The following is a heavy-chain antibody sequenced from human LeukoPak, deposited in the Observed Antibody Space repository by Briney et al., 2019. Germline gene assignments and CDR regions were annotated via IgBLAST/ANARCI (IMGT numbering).Heavy chain of an antibody. CDR1: GFTFSSYG. CDR2: ISYDGSNK. Sequence: GGSLRLSCAASGFTFSSYGMHWVRQAPGKGLEWVAVISYDGSNKYYADSVKSRFTISRDNSKNTLYLQMNSLRAEDTAVYYCAKDLGAVVPAAMGLDYWGQGTLVTVSS. CDR3: AKDLGAVVPAAMGLDY. D-gene: IGHD2-2*01. V-gene: IGHV3-30*18. J-gene: IGHJ4*02.